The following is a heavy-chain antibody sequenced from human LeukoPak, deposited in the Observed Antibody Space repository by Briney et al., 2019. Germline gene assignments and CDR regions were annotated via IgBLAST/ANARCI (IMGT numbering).Heavy chain of an antibody. D-gene: IGHD3-22*01. Sequence: SETLSLTCIVSGGSINSINYYWGWIRQPPGKGLEWIGSTYYAGNTYYNPSLKSRLTISRDTSQNQFSLELRSVTAADTAVYYCARGRIAKIVVVHSFSYDMDVWGQGTTVTVSS. J-gene: IGHJ6*02. V-gene: IGHV4-39*01. CDR2: TYYAGNT. CDR3: ARGRIAKIVVVHSFSYDMDV. CDR1: GGSINSINYY.